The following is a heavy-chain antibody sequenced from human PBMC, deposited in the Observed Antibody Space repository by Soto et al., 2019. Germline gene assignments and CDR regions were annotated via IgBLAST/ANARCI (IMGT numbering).Heavy chain of an antibody. Sequence: GESLKISCKGSGYSFTSYWIGWVRQMPGKGLEWMGIIYPGDSDTRYSPSFQGQVTISADKSISTAYLQWSSLKASDTAMYYCARHKMTTIFGVGYYCYMDVWGKGTTATVSS. D-gene: IGHD3-3*01. J-gene: IGHJ6*03. CDR2: IYPGDSDT. CDR1: GYSFTSYW. V-gene: IGHV5-51*01. CDR3: ARHKMTTIFGVGYYCYMDV.